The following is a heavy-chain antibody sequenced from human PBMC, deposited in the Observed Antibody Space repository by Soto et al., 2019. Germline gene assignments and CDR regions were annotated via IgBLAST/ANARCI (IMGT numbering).Heavy chain of an antibody. Sequence: GGSLRLSCAASGFTFRSYTMHWVRQAPGKGLDWVTLISHDGTIRYYADSVKGRFAVSRDNSQSTLYLQMDSLTTEDTAVYYCARSGGNYAPVTRFFEHWGRGTLVTVSS. J-gene: IGHJ4*02. CDR1: GFTFRSYT. CDR3: ARSGGNYAPVTRFFEH. D-gene: IGHD1-7*01. CDR2: ISHDGTIR. V-gene: IGHV3-30*09.